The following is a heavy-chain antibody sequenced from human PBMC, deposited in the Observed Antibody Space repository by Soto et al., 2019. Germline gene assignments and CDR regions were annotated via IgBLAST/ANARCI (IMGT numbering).Heavy chain of an antibody. CDR3: AGLRYYYGSGSYYNASYYFDY. V-gene: IGHV1-69*13. Sequence: ASVKVSCKASGGTFSSYAISRVRQAPGQGLEWMGGIIPIFGTASYAQKLQGRVTITADESTSTAYMELSSLRSEDTAVYYCAGLRYYYGSGSYYNASYYFDYWGQGTLVTVSS. J-gene: IGHJ4*02. CDR1: GGTFSSYA. CDR2: IIPIFGTA. D-gene: IGHD3-10*01.